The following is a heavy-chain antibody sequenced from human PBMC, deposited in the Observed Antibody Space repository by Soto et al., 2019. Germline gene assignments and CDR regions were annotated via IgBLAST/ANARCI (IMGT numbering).Heavy chain of an antibody. J-gene: IGHJ6*03. CDR3: AKSGAAYYYYYMDV. D-gene: IGHD3-10*01. CDR1: GFTFSSYA. CDR2: ISGSGGST. V-gene: IGHV3-23*01. Sequence: GGSLRLSCAASGFTFSSYAMSWVRQAPGKGLEWVSAISGSGGSTYYADSVKGRFTISRYNSKNTLYLQMNSLRAEDTAVYYCAKSGAAYYYYYMDVWGKGTTVTVSS.